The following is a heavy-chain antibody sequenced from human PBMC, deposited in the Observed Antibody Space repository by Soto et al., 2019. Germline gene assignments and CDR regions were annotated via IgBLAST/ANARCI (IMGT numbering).Heavy chain of an antibody. V-gene: IGHV1-69*13. D-gene: IGHD3-22*01. CDR2: IIPIFGTA. CDR1: GGTFSSYA. CDR3: ARAGTMGYYYESSGYYSPPESDAFDI. Sequence: SVKVSCKASGGTFSSYAISWVRQAPGQGLEWMGGIIPIFGTANYAQKFQGRVTITADESTSTAYMELSSLRSEDTAVYYCARAGTMGYYYESSGYYSPPESDAFDIWGQGTMVTVSS. J-gene: IGHJ3*02.